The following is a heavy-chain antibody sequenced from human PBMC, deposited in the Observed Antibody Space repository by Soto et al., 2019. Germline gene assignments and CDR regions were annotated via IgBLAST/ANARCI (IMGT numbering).Heavy chain of an antibody. V-gene: IGHV4-39*01. J-gene: IGHJ6*02. Sequence: QLQLQESGPGLVKPSETLSLTCTVSGGSISSSSYYWGWIRQPPGKGLEWIGSIYYSGSTYYNPFLKSRVPISVDTSTNQFSLKLSSVTAADTAVYYCARDHYGDYDNPHYGMDVWGQGTTVTVSS. CDR2: IYYSGST. D-gene: IGHD4-17*01. CDR3: ARDHYGDYDNPHYGMDV. CDR1: GGSISSSSYY.